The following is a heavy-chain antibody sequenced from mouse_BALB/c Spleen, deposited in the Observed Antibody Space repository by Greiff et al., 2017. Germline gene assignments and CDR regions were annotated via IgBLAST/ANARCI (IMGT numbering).Heavy chain of an antibody. Sequence: LVRPGVSVKISCKGSGYTFTDYAMHWVKQSHAKSLEWIGVISTYYGDASYNQKFKGKATMTVDKSSSTAYMELARLTSEDSAIYYCARGGTTATKAMDYWGQGTSVTVSS. J-gene: IGHJ4*01. CDR3: ARGGTTATKAMDY. V-gene: IGHV1S137*01. D-gene: IGHD1-2*01. CDR2: ISTYYGDA. CDR1: GYTFTDYA.